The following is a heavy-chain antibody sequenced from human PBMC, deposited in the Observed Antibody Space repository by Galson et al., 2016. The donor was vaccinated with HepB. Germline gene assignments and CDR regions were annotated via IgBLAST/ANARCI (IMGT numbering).Heavy chain of an antibody. V-gene: IGHV3-73*01. CDR1: GFDFSFSDSA. D-gene: IGHD5-12*01. CDR3: TSLGYSGSGNFDY. Sequence: SLRLSCAASGFDFSFSDSAFHWVRQASGEGLEWLGRIRSRPYSYATEYLASLKGRFTISRDDSKNTAYLQMNSLKTDDTAVYYCTSLGYSGSGNFDYWGQVTLVTVSS. J-gene: IGHJ4*02. CDR2: IRSRPYSYAT.